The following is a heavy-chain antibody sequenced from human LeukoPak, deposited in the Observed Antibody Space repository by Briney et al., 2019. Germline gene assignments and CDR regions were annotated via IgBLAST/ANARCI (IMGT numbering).Heavy chain of an antibody. CDR3: ARTTVTTGEYFQH. D-gene: IGHD4-17*01. J-gene: IGHJ1*01. Sequence: GESLKISCKGSGYSFISYWIGWVRQMPGKGLEWMGIIYPGDSDTRYSPSFQGQVTISADKSISIAYLQWSSLKASDTAMYYCARTTVTTGEYFQHWGQGTLVTVSS. V-gene: IGHV5-51*01. CDR1: GYSFISYW. CDR2: IYPGDSDT.